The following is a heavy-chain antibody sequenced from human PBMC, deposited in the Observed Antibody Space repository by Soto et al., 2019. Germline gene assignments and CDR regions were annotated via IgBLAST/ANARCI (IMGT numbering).Heavy chain of an antibody. CDR3: AGDLSTTWSFDY. Sequence: GASVKVSCKASGYTFRSYAIHWVRQAPGQGLEWMGWISSGNDDTKYSQNFQGRVTFTRDTSASTAYMDRLRLDDTAVYYCAGDLSTTWSFDYWGQGTLVTVSS. D-gene: IGHD6-13*01. V-gene: IGHV1-3*04. CDR1: GYTFRSYA. CDR2: ISSGNDDT. J-gene: IGHJ4*02.